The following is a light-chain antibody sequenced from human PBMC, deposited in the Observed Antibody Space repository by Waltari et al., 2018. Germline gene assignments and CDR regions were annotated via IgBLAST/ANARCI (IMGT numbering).Light chain of an antibody. J-gene: IGLJ2*01. CDR2: GNS. CDR1: SSNIGAEYD. Sequence: QSGLTQPPSVSGAPGHRVTISCTRSSSNIGAEYDVHWYQLLQGPAPKLLIYGNSNRTSGVPDRYSGSNSGTSASLAITGLQAEDEAGYYCQSYDSLSGSGFGGGTKLTVL. V-gene: IGLV1-40*01. CDR3: QSYDSLSGSG.